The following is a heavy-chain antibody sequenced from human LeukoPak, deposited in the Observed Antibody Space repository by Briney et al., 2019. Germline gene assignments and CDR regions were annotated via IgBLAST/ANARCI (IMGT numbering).Heavy chain of an antibody. J-gene: IGHJ4*02. CDR3: ARLLYDYIWGSSRSYYFDL. V-gene: IGHV3-21*01. D-gene: IGHD3-16*02. CDR2: ISSSSTYT. Sequence: PGGSLRLSCAASGFTFSRYSMNWVRQAPGRGLEWVSSISSSSTYTYYADSLKGRFTISRDNAKNSVYLQVNSLRAEDTAVYYCARLLYDYIWGSSRSYYFDLWGQGTLVTVSS. CDR1: GFTFSRYS.